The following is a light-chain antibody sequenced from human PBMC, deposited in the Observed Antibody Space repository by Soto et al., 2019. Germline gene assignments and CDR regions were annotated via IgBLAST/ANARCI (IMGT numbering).Light chain of an antibody. CDR3: QQDNNWLWT. Sequence: EIVMTQSPATLSVSPGERATLSCRASQSVSSNFAWYQQKPGQAPRLLIYGASTRATGIPARFSGSGSGTEFTLTLSGLQSEEFAGYYCQQDNNWLWTFGQGTKVEIK. CDR2: GAS. J-gene: IGKJ1*01. V-gene: IGKV3-15*01. CDR1: QSVSSN.